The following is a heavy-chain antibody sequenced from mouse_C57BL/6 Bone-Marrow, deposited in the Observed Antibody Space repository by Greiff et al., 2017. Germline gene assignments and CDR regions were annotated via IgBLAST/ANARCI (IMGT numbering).Heavy chain of an antibody. CDR3: ARPAWFAY. J-gene: IGHJ3*01. CDR1: GYTFTSSW. V-gene: IGHV1-7*01. Sequence: QVQLQESGPELAQPGASVKLSCKASGYTFTSSWMHWVKQRPGQGLEWIGYINPSSGYTKYTQKFKDKATLTADKSSSTAYMQLSSLTYEDSAVYYCARPAWFAYWGQGTRGTVSA. CDR2: INPSSGYT.